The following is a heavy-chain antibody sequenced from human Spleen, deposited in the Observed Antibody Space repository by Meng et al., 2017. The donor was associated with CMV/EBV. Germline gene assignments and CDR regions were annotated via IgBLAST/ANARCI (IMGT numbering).Heavy chain of an antibody. CDR3: ARVHSGAWASYYFDY. V-gene: IGHV4-31*02. CDR2: IYYSGST. D-gene: IGHD2-2*01. CDR1: GGSLSSGGYY. J-gene: IGHJ4*02. Sequence: GGSLSSGGYYWSSIRPPPGRGLEWIGYIYYSGSTYYHPSLKSRVTISVDTSKNQFSLKLSSVTAADTAVYYCARVHSGAWASYYFDYWGQGTLVTVSS.